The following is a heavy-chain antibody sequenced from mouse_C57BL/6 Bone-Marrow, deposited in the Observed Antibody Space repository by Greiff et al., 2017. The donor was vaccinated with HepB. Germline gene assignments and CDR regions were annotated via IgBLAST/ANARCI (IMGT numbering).Heavy chain of an antibody. Sequence: VQLKQPGAELVKPGASVKLSCKASGYTFTSYWMQWVKQRPGQGLEWIGEIDPSDSYTNYNQKFKGKATLTVDTSSSTAYMQLSSLTSEDSAVYYCARQGDYYGSSYVDFDVWGTGTTVTVSS. CDR1: GYTFTSYW. J-gene: IGHJ1*03. V-gene: IGHV1-50*01. CDR3: ARQGDYYGSSYVDFDV. CDR2: IDPSDSYT. D-gene: IGHD1-1*01.